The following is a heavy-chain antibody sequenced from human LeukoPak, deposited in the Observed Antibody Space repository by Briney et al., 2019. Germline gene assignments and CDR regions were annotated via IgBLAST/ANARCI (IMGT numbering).Heavy chain of an antibody. CDR1: DGSISGTTNF. V-gene: IGHV4-39*01. D-gene: IGHD1/OR15-1a*01. Sequence: SETLSLTCSVSDGSISGTTNFWDWIRQPPGTGLEWIGSFSYSGYTYYNSSLKRRVTISLDTSKNQLSLRLTSVTAADTAVYYCVRHRATGTIYDAFDMWGQGTLVTVSS. CDR3: VRHRATGTIYDAFDM. J-gene: IGHJ3*02. CDR2: FSYSGYT.